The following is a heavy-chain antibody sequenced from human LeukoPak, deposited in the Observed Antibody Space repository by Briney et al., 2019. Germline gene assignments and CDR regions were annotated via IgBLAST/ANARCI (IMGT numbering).Heavy chain of an antibody. D-gene: IGHD3-9*01. CDR2: ISSSSSYI. CDR1: GFTFSSYS. J-gene: IGHJ4*02. CDR3: ARGADSGYSSDN. Sequence: PGGSRRLSCAASGFTFSSYSMNWVRQAPGKGLEWVSSISSSSSYIYYADSVKGRFTISRDNAKNTLYLQMNSLRAEDTAVYYCARGADSGYSSDNWGQGTLVSVSS. V-gene: IGHV3-21*01.